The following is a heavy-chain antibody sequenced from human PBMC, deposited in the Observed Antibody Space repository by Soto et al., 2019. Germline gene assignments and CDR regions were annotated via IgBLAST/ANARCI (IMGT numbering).Heavy chain of an antibody. CDR2: INPNSGGT. CDR1: GYTFTGYY. Sequence: ASVKVSCKASGYTFTGYYMHWVRQAPGQGLEWMGWINPNSGGTNYAQKFQGWVTMTRDTSISTAYMELSRLRSDDTAVYYCARGVTIFGVVIGSYYYYYGMDVWGQGTTVTVSS. V-gene: IGHV1-2*04. CDR3: ARGVTIFGVVIGSYYYYYGMDV. D-gene: IGHD3-3*01. J-gene: IGHJ6*02.